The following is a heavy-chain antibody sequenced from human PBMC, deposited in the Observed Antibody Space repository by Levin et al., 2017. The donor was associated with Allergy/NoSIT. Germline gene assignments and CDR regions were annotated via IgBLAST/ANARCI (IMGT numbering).Heavy chain of an antibody. CDR3: ARGSTSWSWSLQL. J-gene: IGHJ1*01. D-gene: IGHD2-2*01. Sequence: SQTLSLTCTVSGGSISSYYWSWIRRPPGKGLEWIGYIHYTGSTAYNPSLKSRVTISVDTSKNQFSLKLSSVTAADTAVYYCARGSTSWSWSLQLWGQGTLVTVSS. CDR2: IHYTGST. CDR1: GGSISSYY. V-gene: IGHV4-59*01.